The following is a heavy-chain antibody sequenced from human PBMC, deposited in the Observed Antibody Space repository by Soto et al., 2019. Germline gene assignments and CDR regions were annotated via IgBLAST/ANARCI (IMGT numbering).Heavy chain of an antibody. CDR1: GFTFCSYA. Sequence: PGGSLRLSCAASGFTFCSYAMSWVRQAPGKGLEWVSAISGSGGSTYYADSVKGRFTISRDNSKNTLYLQMNSLRAEDTAVYYCAKPPHCSSTSCYEVYYYYYYMDVWGKGTTVTVSS. CDR2: ISGSGGST. CDR3: AKPPHCSSTSCYEVYYYYYYMDV. D-gene: IGHD2-2*01. V-gene: IGHV3-23*01. J-gene: IGHJ6*03.